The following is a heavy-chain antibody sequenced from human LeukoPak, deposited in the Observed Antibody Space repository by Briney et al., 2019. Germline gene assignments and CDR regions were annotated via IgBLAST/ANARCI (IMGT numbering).Heavy chain of an antibody. J-gene: IGHJ6*04. V-gene: IGHV3-53*01. Sequence: GGSLRLSCAASGFTFSDYYMSWIRQAPGKGLEWVSVIYSGGSTYYADSVKGRFTISRDNSKNTLYLQMNSLRAEDTAVYYCARDRSHCSGGSCYYYGMDVWGKGTTVTVSS. D-gene: IGHD2-15*01. CDR2: IYSGGST. CDR3: ARDRSHCSGGSCYYYGMDV. CDR1: GFTFSDYY.